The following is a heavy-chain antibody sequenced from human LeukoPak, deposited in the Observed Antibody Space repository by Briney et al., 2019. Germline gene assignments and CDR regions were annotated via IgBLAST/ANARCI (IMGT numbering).Heavy chain of an antibody. CDR3: ARGVRITIFGVVTKTEYFQH. D-gene: IGHD3-3*01. V-gene: IGHV4-34*01. Sequence: PSETLSLTCAVYGGSFSGYYWSWIRQPPGKGLEWIGEINHSGSTNYNPSLKSRVTISVDTSKNQFSLKLSSVTAADTAVYYCARGVRITIFGVVTKTEYFQHWGQGTLVIVSS. J-gene: IGHJ1*01. CDR1: GGSFSGYY. CDR2: INHSGST.